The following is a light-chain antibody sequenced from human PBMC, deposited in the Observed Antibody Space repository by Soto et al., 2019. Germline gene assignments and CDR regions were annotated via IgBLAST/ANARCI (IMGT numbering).Light chain of an antibody. J-gene: IGKJ3*01. CDR2: GAS. CDR3: QQYGSSPPFT. V-gene: IGKV3-20*01. CDR1: QSVSSSY. Sequence: EIVLTQSPGTLSLSPGERATLSCRASQSVSSSYLACYQKKPGQAPRLLIYGASSRATGIPDRFSGSGSGTDFTLTISRLEPADVAVYYCQQYGSSPPFTFGPGTKVEIK.